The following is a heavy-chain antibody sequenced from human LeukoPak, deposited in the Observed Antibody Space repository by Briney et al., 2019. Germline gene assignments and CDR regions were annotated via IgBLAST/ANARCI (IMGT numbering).Heavy chain of an antibody. CDR1: GGSISIYY. Sequence: SETLSLTCTVSGGSISIYYWSWIRQPAGKGLEWIGRIYTSGSTNYNPSLKSRVTMSVDTSKNQFSLKLSSVTAADTAVYYCARGLMGATPPYWYFDLWGRGTLVTVSS. D-gene: IGHD1-26*01. J-gene: IGHJ2*01. V-gene: IGHV4-4*07. CDR2: IYTSGST. CDR3: ARGLMGATPPYWYFDL.